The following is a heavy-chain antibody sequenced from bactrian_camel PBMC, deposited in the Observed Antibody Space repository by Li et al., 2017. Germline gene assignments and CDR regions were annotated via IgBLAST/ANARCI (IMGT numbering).Heavy chain of an antibody. CDR3: AAVPAYGGSWWCPKYNEYNY. J-gene: IGHJ4*01. Sequence: HVQLVESGGGSVQAGGSLRLSCASSEPAFSRRCMGWFRQAPGKEREGVATIASDGTTTYANSVKGRFTISKDNAKNTLYLQMNSLKPEDTAMHYCAAVPAYGGSWWCPKYNEYNYWGQGTQVTVS. CDR2: IASDGTT. V-gene: IGHV3S53*01. D-gene: IGHD6*01. CDR1: EPAFSRRC.